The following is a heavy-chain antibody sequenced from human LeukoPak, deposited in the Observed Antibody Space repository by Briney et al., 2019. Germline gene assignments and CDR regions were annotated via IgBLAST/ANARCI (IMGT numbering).Heavy chain of an antibody. V-gene: IGHV3-7*03. J-gene: IGHJ4*02. D-gene: IGHD2-21*02. CDR2: IKQDGSEK. CDR3: AKDMGGGDSFDY. CDR1: GFTFSSYW. Sequence: PGGSLRLSCAASGFTFSSYWMSWVRQAPGKELEWVANIKQDGSEKYYVDSVKGRFTISRDNAKNSLYLQMNSLRAEDTALYYCAKDMGGGDSFDYWGQGSLVTVSS.